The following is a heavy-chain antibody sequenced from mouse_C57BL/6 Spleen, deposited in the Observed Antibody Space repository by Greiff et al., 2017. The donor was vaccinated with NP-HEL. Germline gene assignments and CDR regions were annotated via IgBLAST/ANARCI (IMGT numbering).Heavy chain of an antibody. D-gene: IGHD3-3*01. CDR2: ISSGSSTI. CDR1: GFTFSDYG. V-gene: IGHV5-17*01. CDR3: ARGGTSLDY. J-gene: IGHJ2*01. Sequence: EVQVVESGGGLVKPGGSLKLSCAASGFTFSDYGMHWVRQAPEKGLEWVAYISSGSSTIYYADTVQGRFTISRDNAKNTLFLQMTSLRSEDTAMYYCARGGTSLDYWGQGTTLTVSS.